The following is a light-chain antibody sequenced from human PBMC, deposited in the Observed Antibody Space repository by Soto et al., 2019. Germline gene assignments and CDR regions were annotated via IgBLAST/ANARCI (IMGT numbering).Light chain of an antibody. CDR1: QRVSNGY. CDR2: RAS. Sequence: EIVLTQSPGPLSLSPGERATLSCRSSQRVSNGYLAWYQQKPGQAPGLIIYRASSRAAGIPDRFSGSGSGTECALTISRLEPEDVAVYYCQQYGSSPTTFGQGTKVDIK. CDR3: QQYGSSPTT. V-gene: IGKV3-20*01. J-gene: IGKJ1*01.